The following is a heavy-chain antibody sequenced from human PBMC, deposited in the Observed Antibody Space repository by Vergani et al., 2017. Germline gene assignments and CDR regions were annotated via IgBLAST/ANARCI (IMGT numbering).Heavy chain of an antibody. V-gene: IGHV3-21*01. CDR1: GFTFSSYS. D-gene: IGHD3-16*01. J-gene: IGHJ4*02. CDR3: ARDDYGGRGFDYYFDY. Sequence: EVQLVESGGGLVKPGGSPRLSCAASGFTFSSYSMNWVRQAPGKGLEWVSSISSSSSYIYYADSVKGRFTISRDNAKNSLYLQMNSLRAEDTAVYYCARDDYGGRGFDYYFDYWGQGTLVTVSS. CDR2: ISSSSSYI.